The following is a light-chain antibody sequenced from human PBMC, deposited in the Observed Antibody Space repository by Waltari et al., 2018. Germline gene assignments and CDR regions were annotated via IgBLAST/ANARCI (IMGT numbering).Light chain of an antibody. CDR2: AAS. V-gene: IGKV1-39*01. Sequence: DIQMTQSPSSLSASVGDRVTIPCRASRSISKYLNWYQQKPGQDPKLLIFAASSLQGGVPSRFSGGGSGTEFTLTVTSLQPEDFAAYYCQQSYSSPYSFGQGTKLEIK. J-gene: IGKJ2*03. CDR3: QQSYSSPYS. CDR1: RSISKY.